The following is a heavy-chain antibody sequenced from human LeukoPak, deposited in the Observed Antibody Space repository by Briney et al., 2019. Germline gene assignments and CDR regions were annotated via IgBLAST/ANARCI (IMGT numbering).Heavy chain of an antibody. D-gene: IGHD5-24*01. Sequence: VASVKVSCKASGYTFSSYFMHWVRQAPGQGLEWMGIINPRGGSTSYAQKFQGRVTVTRDTSTSTVYMELSSLRSEDTAVYYCARDVEMAKYYFDYWGQGTLVTVSS. V-gene: IGHV1-46*01. CDR1: GYTFSSYF. CDR2: INPRGGST. J-gene: IGHJ4*02. CDR3: ARDVEMAKYYFDY.